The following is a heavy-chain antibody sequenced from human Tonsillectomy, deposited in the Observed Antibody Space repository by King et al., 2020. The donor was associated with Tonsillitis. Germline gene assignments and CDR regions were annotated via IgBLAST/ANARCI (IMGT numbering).Heavy chain of an antibody. CDR3: ARNHYDSSGYYYYFDY. Sequence: QLVQSGGGVVQPGGSLRLSCAASGFTFSNYDMHWVRQAPDKGLEWVAFIRYNGTNKSYADSVKGRFTISRDNSKNTLYLQMNSLRAEDTATYYCARNHYDSSGYYYYFDYWGQGTLVTVSS. CDR2: IRYNGTNK. CDR1: GFTFSNYD. D-gene: IGHD3-22*01. J-gene: IGHJ4*02. V-gene: IGHV3-30*02.